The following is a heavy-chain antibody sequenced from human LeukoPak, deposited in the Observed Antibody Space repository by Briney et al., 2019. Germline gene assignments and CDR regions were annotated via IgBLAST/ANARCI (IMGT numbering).Heavy chain of an antibody. J-gene: IGHJ4*02. CDR1: GGTFSSYA. V-gene: IGHV1-69*13. D-gene: IGHD3-16*02. CDR2: IIPIFGTA. CDR3: ATFITFGGVIYPFDY. Sequence: SVKVSCKASGGTFSSYAISWVRQAPGQGLEWMGGIIPIFGTANYAQKFQGRVTITADESTSTAYMELSSLRSEDTAVYYCATFITFGGVIYPFDYWGQGTLVTVSS.